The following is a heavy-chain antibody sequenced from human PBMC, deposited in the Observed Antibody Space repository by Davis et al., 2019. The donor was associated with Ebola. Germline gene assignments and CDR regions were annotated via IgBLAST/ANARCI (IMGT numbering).Heavy chain of an antibody. CDR1: GGSFSGYY. CDR3: ARGGRYYESSGYYYGGFGY. CDR2: INHSGST. Sequence: MPGGSLRLSCAVYGGSFSGYYWSWIRQPPGKGLEWIGEINHSGSTNYNPSLKRRVTISVDTSMNQFSLRLNSVTAADTAVYYCARGGRYYESSGYYYGGFGYWGQGTLVTVSS. D-gene: IGHD3-22*01. J-gene: IGHJ4*02. V-gene: IGHV4-34*01.